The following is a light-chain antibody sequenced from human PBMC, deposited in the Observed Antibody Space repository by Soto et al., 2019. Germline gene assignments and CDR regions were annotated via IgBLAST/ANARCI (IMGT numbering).Light chain of an antibody. V-gene: IGKV3-20*01. J-gene: IGKJ4*01. CDR2: GAS. CDR3: QQYGSSLI. Sequence: EVVLTQSPGTLSLSPGERATLSCRASQSVSSKFLAWYQQKPGQTPRLLIYGASNRATGIPDRFSGSGSGTDFSLTISRLEPEDFAVYYCQQYGSSLIFGGGTKVDIK. CDR1: QSVSSKF.